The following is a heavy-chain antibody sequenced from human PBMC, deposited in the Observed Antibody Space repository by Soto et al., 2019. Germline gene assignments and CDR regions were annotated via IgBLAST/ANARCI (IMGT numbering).Heavy chain of an antibody. D-gene: IGHD5-18*01. CDR2: LYSGGST. V-gene: IGHV3-66*01. Sequence: DVQLVQSGGGLAQPGGSLRLSCVASGITVSSKFMIWVRQAPGKGLEWVSFLYSGGSTYYVDSVKGRFTISRDNTKNTLYLQMNSLRVEDTAVYYCASRPGAMDPPIMLPLDYWGQGTQVTVSS. CDR1: GITVSSKF. J-gene: IGHJ4*02. CDR3: ASRPGAMDPPIMLPLDY.